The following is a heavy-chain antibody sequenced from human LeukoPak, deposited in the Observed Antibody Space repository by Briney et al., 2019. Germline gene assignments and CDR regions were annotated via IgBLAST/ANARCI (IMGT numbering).Heavy chain of an antibody. V-gene: IGHV1-46*01. CDR3: ARDSANWNYVYYYYYMDV. CDR2: INPSGGST. Sequence: ASVKVSCKASGYTFTSYYMHWVRQAPGQGLEWMGIINPSGGSTSYAQKFQGRVTMTRDMSTSTVYMELSSLRSEDTAVYYCARDSANWNYVYYYYYMDVWGKGTTVTVSS. D-gene: IGHD1-7*01. J-gene: IGHJ6*03. CDR1: GYTFTSYY.